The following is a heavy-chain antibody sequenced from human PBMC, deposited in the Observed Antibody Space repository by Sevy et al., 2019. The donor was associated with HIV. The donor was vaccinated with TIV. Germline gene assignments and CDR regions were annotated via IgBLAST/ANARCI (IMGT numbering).Heavy chain of an antibody. CDR3: ARVPHPAAVQTFYYFGMDV. Sequence: GGSLRLSCTVSGFTFSTSAMSWVRQAPGKGLEWVSSISGSGGSTYYADSVKGRFTISRDNSKNTVYLQMNGLRAEDSAVYYCARVPHPAAVQTFYYFGMDVWGQGTTVTVSS. D-gene: IGHD2-2*01. J-gene: IGHJ6*02. CDR1: GFTFSTSA. CDR2: ISGSGGST. V-gene: IGHV3-23*01.